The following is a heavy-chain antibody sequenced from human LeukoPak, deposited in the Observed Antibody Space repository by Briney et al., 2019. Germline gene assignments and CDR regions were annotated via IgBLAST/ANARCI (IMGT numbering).Heavy chain of an antibody. CDR1: GYSISSGYY. V-gene: IGHV4-38-2*02. J-gene: IGHJ3*02. D-gene: IGHD3-9*01. Sequence: SETLSLTCTVSGYSISSGYYWGWIRQPPGKGLEWIGSIYHSGSTYYNPSLKSRVTISVDTSKHQFSLKLSSVTAADTAVYYCARQDYDIITGANDAFDIWGQGTMVTVSS. CDR3: ARQDYDIITGANDAFDI. CDR2: IYHSGST.